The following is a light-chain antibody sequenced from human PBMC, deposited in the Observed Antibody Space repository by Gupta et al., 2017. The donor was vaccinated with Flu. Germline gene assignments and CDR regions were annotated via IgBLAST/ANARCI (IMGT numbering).Light chain of an antibody. CDR1: QNIGKY. CDR3: QQSADVPLT. V-gene: IGKV1-33*01. J-gene: IGKJ4*01. CDR2: DVS. Sequence: QLTQSPSPLSASVGDKVTFSCRASQNIGKYLHWLQQKPGKAPELLISDVSTLEAGVPSRFSGSASGTEFTFAISSLQPEDIATYYCQQSADVPLTFGGGTKVEIK.